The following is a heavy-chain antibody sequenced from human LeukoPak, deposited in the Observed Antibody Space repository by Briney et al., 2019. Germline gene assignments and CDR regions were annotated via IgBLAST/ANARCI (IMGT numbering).Heavy chain of an antibody. V-gene: IGHV3-74*01. D-gene: IGHD6-13*01. CDR1: GFTFSSSW. J-gene: IGHJ4*02. Sequence: GGSLRLSCAVSGFTFSSSWMHWVRHAPGKGLVWVSHIKTDGSTTAYADSVKGQFTISRDNAKNSLYLQMNSLRAEDTAVYYCARQLQLVFDYWGQGTLVTVSS. CDR3: ARQLQLVFDY. CDR2: IKTDGSTT.